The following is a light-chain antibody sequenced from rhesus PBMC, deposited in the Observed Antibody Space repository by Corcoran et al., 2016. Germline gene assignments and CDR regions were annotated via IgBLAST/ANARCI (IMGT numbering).Light chain of an antibody. CDR1: QGITKY. J-gene: IGKJ4*01. Sequence: DIQMTQSPSSLSASVGDTVTITCQASQGITKYLTWYQQKPGKAPKLLIDDISTLQSGGPSRFSGNGSGTEFSLTIRSLQPEDFGVYYCQQHTNFPLTFGGVTKVEIK. CDR3: QQHTNFPLT. V-gene: IGKV1-33*01. CDR2: DIS.